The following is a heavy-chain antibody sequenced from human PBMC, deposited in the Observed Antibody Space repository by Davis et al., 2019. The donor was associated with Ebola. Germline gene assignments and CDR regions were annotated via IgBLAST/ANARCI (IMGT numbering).Heavy chain of an antibody. J-gene: IGHJ4*02. D-gene: IGHD3-3*01. CDR1: GLSIHMYW. Sequence: GESLKISCAASGLSIHMYWMTWVRQAPGKGLEWVANIKEDGSVKYYVDSVKGRFTISRDNAKNSLFLQMNSLRAEDTAVYYCAREAGVVIFDYWGQGTLVTVSS. CDR3: AREAGVVIFDY. CDR2: IKEDGSVK. V-gene: IGHV3-7*03.